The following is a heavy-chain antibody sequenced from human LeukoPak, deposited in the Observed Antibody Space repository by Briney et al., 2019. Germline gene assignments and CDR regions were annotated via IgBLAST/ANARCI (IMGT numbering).Heavy chain of an antibody. CDR2: ISSSSSYI. V-gene: IGHV3-21*01. D-gene: IGHD2-15*01. CDR1: GFTFGSYS. J-gene: IGHJ4*02. CDR3: ARNLQRCKVFDY. Sequence: GGSLRLSCAASGFTFGSYSMNWVRQAPGKGLEWVSSISSSSSYIYYADSVKGRFTISRDNAKNSLYLQMNSLRAEDTAVYYCARNLQRCKVFDYWGQGTLVTVSS.